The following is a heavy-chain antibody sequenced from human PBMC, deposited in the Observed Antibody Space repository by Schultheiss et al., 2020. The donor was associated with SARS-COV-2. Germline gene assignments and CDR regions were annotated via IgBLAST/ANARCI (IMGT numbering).Heavy chain of an antibody. CDR3: ARDWGPYCGGDCYLDY. Sequence: GGSLRLSCAASGFTFSSYAMHWVRQAPGKGLEYVSAISSNGGSTYYADSVKGRFTISRDNSKNTLYLQMNSLRAEDTAVYYCARDWGPYCGGDCYLDYWGQGTLVTVSS. D-gene: IGHD2-21*02. V-gene: IGHV3-64*04. CDR1: GFTFSSYA. CDR2: ISSNGGST. J-gene: IGHJ4*02.